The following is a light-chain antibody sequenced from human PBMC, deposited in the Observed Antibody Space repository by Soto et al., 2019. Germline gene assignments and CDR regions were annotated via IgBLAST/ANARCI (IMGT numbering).Light chain of an antibody. Sequence: EIVLTQSPATLSSFPGERVTLSCRASQTLSNRLAWYQHKPGQAPRLLIYVTSNRATGIPARFSGSGSGTDYTLTISSLEPEDSAVYYCHQRQSWPRTFGQGTMVEIK. V-gene: IGKV3-11*01. CDR3: HQRQSWPRT. CDR2: VTS. CDR1: QTLSNR. J-gene: IGKJ1*01.